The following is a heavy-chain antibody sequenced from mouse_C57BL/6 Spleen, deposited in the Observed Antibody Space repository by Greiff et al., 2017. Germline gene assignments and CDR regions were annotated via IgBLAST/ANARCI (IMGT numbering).Heavy chain of an antibody. Sequence: EVQRVESGEGLVKPGGSLKLSCAASGFTFSSYAMSWVRQTPEKRLEWVAYISSGGDYIYYADTVKGRFTISRDNARNTLYLQMSSLKSEDTAMYYCTRAHYGSSLSYAMDYWGQGTSVTVSS. J-gene: IGHJ4*01. V-gene: IGHV5-9-1*02. D-gene: IGHD1-1*01. CDR3: TRAHYGSSLSYAMDY. CDR2: ISSGGDYI. CDR1: GFTFSSYA.